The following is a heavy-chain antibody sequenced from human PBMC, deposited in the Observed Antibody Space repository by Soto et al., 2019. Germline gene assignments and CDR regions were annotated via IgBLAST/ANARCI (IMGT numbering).Heavy chain of an antibody. J-gene: IGHJ6*03. D-gene: IGHD3-3*01. V-gene: IGHV3-23*01. CDR3: AKKVGFWRGYYYYYMDV. Sequence: GGSLRLSCAASGFTFSSYAMSWVRQAPGKGLEWVSAISGSCGSTYYADSVKGRFTISRDNSKNTLYLQRNSLRAEDTAAYYCAKKVGFWRGYYYYYMDVWGKGTTVTVSS. CDR1: GFTFSSYA. CDR2: ISGSCGST.